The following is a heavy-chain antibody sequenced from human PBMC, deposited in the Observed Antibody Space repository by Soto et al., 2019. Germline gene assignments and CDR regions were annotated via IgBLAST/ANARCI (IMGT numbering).Heavy chain of an antibody. Sequence: ASVKVSCKASGGTFSSYAISWVRQAPGQGLEWMGWISAYNGNTNYAQKLQGRVTMTTDTSTSTAYMELRSLRSDDTAVYYCARMRTYCSGGSCYFKLYYGMDVWGQGTTVTVSS. D-gene: IGHD2-15*01. V-gene: IGHV1-18*01. CDR3: ARMRTYCSGGSCYFKLYYGMDV. CDR2: ISAYNGNT. CDR1: GGTFSSYA. J-gene: IGHJ6*02.